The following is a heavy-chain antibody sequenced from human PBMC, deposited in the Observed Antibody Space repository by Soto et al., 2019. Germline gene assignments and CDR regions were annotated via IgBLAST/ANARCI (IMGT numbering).Heavy chain of an antibody. CDR3: VRTAREGAVAPHWFDR. CDR1: GYSISSGYH. D-gene: IGHD2-21*02. CDR2: VYYTGST. J-gene: IGHJ5*02. Sequence: KPSETLSLTCAVSGYSISSGYHWSWIRQAPGKGLEWIGYVYYTGSTYYNPSLMSRLTISVDTSKNQFSLKLTSVTAAETAVYYCVRTAREGAVAPHWFDRWGQGTQVTV. V-gene: IGHV4-30-4*01.